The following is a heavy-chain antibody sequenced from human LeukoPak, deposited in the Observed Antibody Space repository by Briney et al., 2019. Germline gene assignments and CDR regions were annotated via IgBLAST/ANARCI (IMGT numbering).Heavy chain of an antibody. D-gene: IGHD6-13*01. CDR1: GFSLSSYN. J-gene: IGHJ4*02. Sequence: GGSLRLSCVASGFSLSSYNMNWVRQAPGKGLEWVSFMSTDGSYIHYADSVKGRFIISRDNAKNSLYLQMNSLRAEDTAVYYCARVSSPRRTNYFDYWGQGTLVTVSS. V-gene: IGHV3-21*01. CDR2: MSTDGSYI. CDR3: ARVSSPRRTNYFDY.